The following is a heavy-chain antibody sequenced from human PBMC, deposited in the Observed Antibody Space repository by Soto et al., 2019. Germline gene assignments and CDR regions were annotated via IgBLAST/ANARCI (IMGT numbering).Heavy chain of an antibody. Sequence: EVQLLESGGGLVQRGGSLRPSVPASGFTFTNYPMTGVGQVRGKGLEWVSVISGSGAFYADSVKGRFTISRDHSKNTLYLQMNSLRGDDTAVYYCAKDSWGGTVSGWSHDSWGQGTLVTVSS. D-gene: IGHD6-19*01. CDR2: ISGSGA. CDR1: GFTFTNYP. V-gene: IGHV3-23*01. J-gene: IGHJ4*02. CDR3: AKDSWGGTVSGWSHDS.